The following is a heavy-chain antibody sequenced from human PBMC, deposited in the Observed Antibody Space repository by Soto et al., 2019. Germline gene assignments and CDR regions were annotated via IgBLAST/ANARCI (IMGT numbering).Heavy chain of an antibody. J-gene: IGHJ2*01. Sequence: PGGSLRLSCTASGFIFDNHAMHWVRQAPGKGLEWVAVVTWNSVATGYADSVKGRFTISRDNDKNSLYLQVNKLSAEDTAVYFCVKDGGLKYFHFWGLATVVT. CDR1: GFIFDNHA. V-gene: IGHV3-9*01. D-gene: IGHD3-10*01. CDR3: VKDGGLKYFHF. CDR2: VTWNSVAT.